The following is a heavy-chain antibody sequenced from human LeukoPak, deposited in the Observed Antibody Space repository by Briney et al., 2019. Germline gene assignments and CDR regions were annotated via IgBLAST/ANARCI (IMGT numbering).Heavy chain of an antibody. CDR2: ISGSGRST. CDR3: AKVDTAMVSYYFEY. Sequence: GGSLRLSCAASGFTFSRYAMSWVRQAPGKGLEWVSAISGSGRSTYYADSVKGRFTISRDNSKNTLYLQMNSLRAEDTAVYYCAKVDTAMVSYYFEYWGQGTLVTVSS. D-gene: IGHD5-18*01. CDR1: GFTFSRYA. V-gene: IGHV3-23*01. J-gene: IGHJ4*02.